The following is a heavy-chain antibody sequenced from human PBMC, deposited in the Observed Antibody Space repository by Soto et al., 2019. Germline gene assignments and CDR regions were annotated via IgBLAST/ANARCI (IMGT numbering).Heavy chain of an antibody. CDR3: ARSNLSYDYGDYAPGYYYYMDV. J-gene: IGHJ6*03. CDR2: IYYSGST. Sequence: SETLSLTCTVSGGSISSYYWSWIRQPPGKGLEWIGYIYYSGSTNYNPSLKSRVTISVDTSKNQFSLKLSSVTAADTAVYYCARSNLSYDYGDYAPGYYYYMDVWGKGTTVTVSS. V-gene: IGHV4-59*08. CDR1: GGSISSYY. D-gene: IGHD4-17*01.